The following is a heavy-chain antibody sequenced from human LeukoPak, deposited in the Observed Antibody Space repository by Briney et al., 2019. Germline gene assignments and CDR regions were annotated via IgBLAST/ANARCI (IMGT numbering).Heavy chain of an antibody. V-gene: IGHV3-21*01. Sequence: TGGSLRLSCAASGFTLRSYGMHWVRQTPDSVKGRFTISRDNAKNSLYLQMNSLRAEDTAVYYCARETVLGYCSGGSCYRGYNWFDPWGQGTLVTVSS. J-gene: IGHJ5*02. D-gene: IGHD2-15*01. CDR3: ARETVLGYCSGGSCYRGYNWFDP. CDR1: GFTLRSYG.